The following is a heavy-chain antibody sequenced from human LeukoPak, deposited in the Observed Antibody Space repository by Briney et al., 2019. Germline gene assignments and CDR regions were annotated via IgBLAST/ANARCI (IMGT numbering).Heavy chain of an antibody. CDR2: IYHSGST. CDR3: ARGLGYYDSSGYYLYYFDY. J-gene: IGHJ4*02. CDR1: GGSISSGGYS. Sequence: SQTLSLTCAVSGGSISSGGYSWSWIRQPPGKGLEWIGYIYHSGSTYYNPSLKSRVTISVDRSKNQFSLKLSSVTAADTAVYYCARGLGYYDSSGYYLYYFDYWGRGTLVTVSS. V-gene: IGHV4-30-2*01. D-gene: IGHD3-22*01.